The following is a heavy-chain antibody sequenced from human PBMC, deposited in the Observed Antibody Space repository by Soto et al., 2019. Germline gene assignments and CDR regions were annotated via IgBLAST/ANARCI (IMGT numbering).Heavy chain of an antibody. Sequence: SETLSLTCAVSGGSIISGGYSWIWIRQPPGKGLEWIGYIYHSGSTYYNPSLKSRVTISVDTSKNQFSLKLSSVTAADTAVYYCAIGVYDFWSGRKNWFAPWGQGTLVTVS. J-gene: IGHJ5*02. CDR1: GGSIISGGYS. CDR2: IYHSGST. D-gene: IGHD3-3*01. CDR3: AIGVYDFWSGRKNWFAP. V-gene: IGHV4-30-2*02.